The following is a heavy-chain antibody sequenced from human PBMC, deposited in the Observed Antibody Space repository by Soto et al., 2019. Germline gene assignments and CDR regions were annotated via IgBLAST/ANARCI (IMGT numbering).Heavy chain of an antibody. Sequence: GGSLRLSCAASGFTFNDYMSWIRQAPGKGLEWVSYISGSSGHINYADSVKGRFTISRDNARNSLYLRMNSLRAEDTAVYYCATQFRDTNRFYDAFDIWGQGTMVTVSS. CDR3: ATQFRDTNRFYDAFDI. V-gene: IGHV3-11*06. J-gene: IGHJ3*02. D-gene: IGHD3-22*01. CDR1: GFTFNDY. CDR2: ISGSSGHI.